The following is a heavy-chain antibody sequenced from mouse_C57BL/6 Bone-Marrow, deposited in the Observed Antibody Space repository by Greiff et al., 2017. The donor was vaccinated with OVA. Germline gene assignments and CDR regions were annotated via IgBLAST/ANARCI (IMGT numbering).Heavy chain of an antibody. Sequence: VQLKQSGAELVRPGASVKLSCTASGFNIKDDYMHWVKQRPEQGLEWIGWIDPENGDTEYASKFQGKATITADTSSNTAYLQLSSLTSEDTAVYYCTTLYGNYGWFAYWGQGTLVTVSA. CDR3: TTLYGNYGWFAY. CDR2: IDPENGDT. V-gene: IGHV14-4*01. D-gene: IGHD2-1*01. CDR1: GFNIKDDY. J-gene: IGHJ3*01.